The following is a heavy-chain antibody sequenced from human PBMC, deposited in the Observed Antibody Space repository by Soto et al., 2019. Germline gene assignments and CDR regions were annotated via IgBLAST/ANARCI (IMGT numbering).Heavy chain of an antibody. V-gene: IGHV3-64*01. CDR2: ISSNGRGT. Sequence: HPGGSLRLSCAASGFTFSSYAMHWVRQAPEKGLEYVSAISSNGRGTYYANSVKGRFTISRDNSKNTLYLQMGSLRAEDMAVYYCARSPGYYYDTSGYPDYWGQGTLVTVSS. D-gene: IGHD3-22*01. J-gene: IGHJ4*02. CDR1: GFTFSSYA. CDR3: ARSPGYYYDTSGYPDY.